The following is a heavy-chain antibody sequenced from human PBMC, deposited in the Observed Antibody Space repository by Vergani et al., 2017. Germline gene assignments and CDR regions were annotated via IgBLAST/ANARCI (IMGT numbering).Heavy chain of an antibody. V-gene: IGHV5-51*01. D-gene: IGHD3-22*01. CDR3: ARGVYYYDSSGYFGWYFDL. Sequence: EVQLVQSGAEVKKPGESLKISCKGSGYSFTSYWIGWVRQMPGKGLEWMGIIYPGDSATRYSPSFQGQVTISAAKSISTAYLQWSSLKASDTAMYYCARGVYYYDSSGYFGWYFDLWGRGTLVTVSS. J-gene: IGHJ2*01. CDR1: GYSFTSYW. CDR2: IYPGDSAT.